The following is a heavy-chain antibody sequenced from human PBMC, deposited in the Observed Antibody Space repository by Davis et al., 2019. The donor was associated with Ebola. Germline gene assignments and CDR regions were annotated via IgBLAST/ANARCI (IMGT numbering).Heavy chain of an antibody. CDR3: TSTTVGGDY. CDR1: GFTFSGSA. Sequence: ESLSLSCAASGFTFSGSAMHWVRQASGNGLEWVGRIRSKANSYATAYPASVKGRFTISRDDSKNTAYLQMNSLKTGYTAVYYCTSTTVGGDYWGQGTLVTVSS. V-gene: IGHV3-73*01. D-gene: IGHD4-11*01. J-gene: IGHJ4*02. CDR2: IRSKANSYAT.